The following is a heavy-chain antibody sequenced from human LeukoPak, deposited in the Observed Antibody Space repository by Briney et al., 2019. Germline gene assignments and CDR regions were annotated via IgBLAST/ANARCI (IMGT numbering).Heavy chain of an antibody. Sequence: GASVNVSCKASGYTFTGYYMHWVRQAPGHGLEWMGWINPNSGGTNYAQKFQGRVTMTRDTSISTAYMELSRLRSDDTAVYYCARVRGTDYYYGMDVWGQGTTVTVSS. CDR1: GYTFTGYY. V-gene: IGHV1-2*02. CDR2: INPNSGGT. J-gene: IGHJ6*02. CDR3: ARVRGTDYYYGMDV.